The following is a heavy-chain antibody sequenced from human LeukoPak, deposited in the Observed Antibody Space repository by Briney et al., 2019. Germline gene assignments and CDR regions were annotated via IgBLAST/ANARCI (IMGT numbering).Heavy chain of an antibody. Sequence: PSETLSLTCTVSGGSISSYYWSWIRQPAGKGLEWIGYMHYSGSTFYSSSLKSRVTISLDTSENQFSLKLTSVTAADTAVYYCARERNCGGDCYSSWFDLWGQGTLVTVSS. CDR2: MHYSGST. CDR1: GGSISSYY. D-gene: IGHD2-21*02. J-gene: IGHJ5*02. V-gene: IGHV4-59*06. CDR3: ARERNCGGDCYSSWFDL.